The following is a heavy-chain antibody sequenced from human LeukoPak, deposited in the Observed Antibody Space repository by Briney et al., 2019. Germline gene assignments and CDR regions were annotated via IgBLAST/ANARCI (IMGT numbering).Heavy chain of an antibody. V-gene: IGHV5-51*01. D-gene: IGHD2-21*02. CDR1: GYSFPGYW. CDR3: ARQGDFGPLGAFDI. J-gene: IGHJ3*02. CDR2: IYPDDSDT. Sequence: GESLKISCKGSGYSFPGYWIGWVRQMPGKGLEWVAIIYPDDSDTTYSPSFHGHVTISADKSINTAYLQWSSLRASDTAMYYCARQGDFGPLGAFDIWGPGTMVTVSS.